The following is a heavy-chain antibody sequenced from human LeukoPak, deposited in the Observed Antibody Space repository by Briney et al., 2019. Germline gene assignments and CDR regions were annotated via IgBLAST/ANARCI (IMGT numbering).Heavy chain of an antibody. V-gene: IGHV3-21*01. Sequence: GGSLRLSCAASGFTFSSYSMNWVRQAPGKGLEWVSSISSSSSYIYCADSVKGRFTISRDNAKNSLYLQMNSLRAEDTAVYYCAREGAAAGNYFDYWGQGTLVTVSS. CDR3: AREGAAAGNYFDY. CDR1: GFTFSSYS. D-gene: IGHD6-13*01. CDR2: ISSSSSYI. J-gene: IGHJ4*02.